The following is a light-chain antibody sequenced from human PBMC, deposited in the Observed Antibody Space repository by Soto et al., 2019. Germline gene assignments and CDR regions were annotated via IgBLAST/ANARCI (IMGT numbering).Light chain of an antibody. Sequence: QSALTQPPSASGSPGQSVTISCTGTSSDVGATNYVSWYQQHPGKAPKLMVSEVSNRPSGVHDRFSGSKAGNTASLTVSGVQVEDEADYYCISHAGASNVFGTGTKLTVL. J-gene: IGLJ1*01. CDR3: ISHAGASNV. CDR1: SSDVGATNY. V-gene: IGLV2-8*01. CDR2: EVS.